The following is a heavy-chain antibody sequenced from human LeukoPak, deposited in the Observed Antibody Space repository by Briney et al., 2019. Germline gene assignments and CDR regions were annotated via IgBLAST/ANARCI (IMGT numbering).Heavy chain of an antibody. CDR2: ISAYNGNT. CDR1: GYTFTSYG. Sequence: ASVKVSCKASGYTFTSYGISWVRQAPGQGLEWMGWISAYNGNTNYAQKLQGRVTITRNTSISTAYMELSSLRSEDTAVYYCARGGRYYGSGSYYPYYMDVWGKGTTVTVSS. V-gene: IGHV1-18*01. CDR3: ARGGRYYGSGSYYPYYMDV. D-gene: IGHD3-10*01. J-gene: IGHJ6*03.